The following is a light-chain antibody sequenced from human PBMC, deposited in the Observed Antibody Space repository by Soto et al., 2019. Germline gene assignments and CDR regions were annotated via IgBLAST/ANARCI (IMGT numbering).Light chain of an antibody. J-gene: IGKJ1*01. CDR3: QQYNNWPPWT. CDR1: QSVSSN. CDR2: GAS. Sequence: IVMTQSPATLSVSPGGRATLSCRASQSVSSNLAWYQQKPGQAPRLLIYGASTRATGSPARFSGSGSGTEFTLTISSLQSEDFAVYYCQQYNNWPPWTFGQGTKVEIK. V-gene: IGKV3-15*01.